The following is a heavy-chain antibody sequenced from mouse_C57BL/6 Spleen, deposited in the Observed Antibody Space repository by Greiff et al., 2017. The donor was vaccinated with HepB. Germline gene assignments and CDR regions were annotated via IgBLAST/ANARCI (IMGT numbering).Heavy chain of an antibody. V-gene: IGHV1-47*01. J-gene: IGHJ4*01. Sequence: VQLQESGAELVKPGASVKMSCKASGYTFTTYPIEWMKQNHGKSLEWIGNFHPYNDDTKYNEKFKGKATLTVEKSSSTVYLELSRLTSDDSAVYYCANDGYYVGYAMDYWGQGTSVTVSS. CDR2: FHPYNDDT. CDR1: GYTFTTYP. CDR3: ANDGYYVGYAMDY. D-gene: IGHD2-3*01.